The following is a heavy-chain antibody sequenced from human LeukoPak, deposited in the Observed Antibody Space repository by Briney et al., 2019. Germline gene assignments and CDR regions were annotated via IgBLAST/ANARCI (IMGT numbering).Heavy chain of an antibody. CDR2: IGGSGDKT. V-gene: IGHV3-23*01. CDR1: GFIFSRYD. Sequence: SGTSLRLSCVASGFIFSRYDMHWVRQAPGKGLEWVSTIGGSGDKTFYADSVKGRFTISRDNSKNMVHLQMNSLTGEDTALYYCVRRGDASSGWGDHDFWGQGALVTVSS. CDR3: VRRGDASSGWGDHDF. D-gene: IGHD6-19*01. J-gene: IGHJ4*02.